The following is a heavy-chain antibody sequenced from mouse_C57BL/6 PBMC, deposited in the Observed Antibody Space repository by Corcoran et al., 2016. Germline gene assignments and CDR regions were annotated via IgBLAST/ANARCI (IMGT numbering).Heavy chain of an antibody. CDR2: ISDSGGST. V-gene: IGHV5-12*03. D-gene: IGHD1-1*02. CDR3: ARMGPNYALDI. J-gene: IGHJ1*01. CDR1: GFTFDDYG. Sequence: EVQLVESGGGLVQPGGSLRLSCVASGFTFDDYGMSWIRQAPGKGLGWSSAISDSGGSTYYADSVKGRFTISRDNGKNTLYLQMSSLRPEDTATYYCARMGPNYALDIWGPGTLVTVSS.